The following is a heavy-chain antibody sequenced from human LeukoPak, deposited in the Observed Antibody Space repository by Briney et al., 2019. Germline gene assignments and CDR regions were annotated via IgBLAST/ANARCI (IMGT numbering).Heavy chain of an antibody. D-gene: IGHD3-10*01. CDR3: ARIGDYGSGSEGFDP. V-gene: IGHV1-46*04. CDR2: ISPSVGTT. J-gene: IGHJ5*02. CDR1: GGTFSSYA. Sequence: ASVKVSCKASGGTFSSYAISWVRQAPGQGLEWMGIISPSVGTTTYAQKLEGRVTMTRDTSTTTVYMELRSLRSEDTAVYYCARIGDYGSGSEGFDPWGQGTLVTVSS.